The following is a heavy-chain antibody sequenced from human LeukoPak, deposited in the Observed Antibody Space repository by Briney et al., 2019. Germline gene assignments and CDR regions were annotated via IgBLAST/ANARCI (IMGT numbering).Heavy chain of an antibody. Sequence: GGSLRLSCAASGFSFSTYSMSWVRQAPGKGLEWISYINGRSSVIYYVDSVKGRFTISRDNDQTSMYLQMTSLRVDDTAVYYCAKTGGYSGGMDVWGRGTTVTVSS. D-gene: IGHD3-10*01. CDR1: GFSFSTYS. CDR2: INGRSSVI. V-gene: IGHV3-48*01. CDR3: AKTGGYSGGMDV. J-gene: IGHJ6*02.